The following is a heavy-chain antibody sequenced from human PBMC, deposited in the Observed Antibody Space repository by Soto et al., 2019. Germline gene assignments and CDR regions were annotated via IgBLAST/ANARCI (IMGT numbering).Heavy chain of an antibody. CDR1: XGTIISWY. CDR3: ASVRGEYYFAMDV. Sequence: SETLSLICTVSXGTIISWYWSWLRQPPGKGLEWIRYIHYRGSTNCSPSLKSRVTISVDTSKNQFSLKLSSVTAADTAVYYCASVRGEYYFAMDVWCQGTTVT. CDR2: IHYRGST. V-gene: IGHV4-59*08. D-gene: IGHD3-10*02. J-gene: IGHJ6*02.